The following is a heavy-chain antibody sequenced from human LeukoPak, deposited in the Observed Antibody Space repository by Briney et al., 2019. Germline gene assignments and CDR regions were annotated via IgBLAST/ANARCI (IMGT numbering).Heavy chain of an antibody. Sequence: GGSLRLSCEASGFSFSSYGMSWVRQAPGEGLEWVSGFSASDGSRYYADSVKGRFTISRDNSKNTLYLQMNSLRAEDTAVYYCARDLFKGGYSLIFQHWGQGTLVTVSS. D-gene: IGHD5-12*01. CDR3: ARDLFKGGYSLIFQH. CDR2: FSASDGSR. CDR1: GFSFSSYG. J-gene: IGHJ1*01. V-gene: IGHV3-23*01.